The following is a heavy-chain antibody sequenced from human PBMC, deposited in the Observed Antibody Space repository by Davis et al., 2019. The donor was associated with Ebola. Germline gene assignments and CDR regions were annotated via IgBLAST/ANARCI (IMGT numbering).Heavy chain of an antibody. V-gene: IGHV3-30*18. J-gene: IGHJ6*02. CDR2: ISDDGSNK. CDR1: GFTFSSYS. CDR3: AKDRCSSRRCKDFYYGMDV. D-gene: IGHD2-2*01. Sequence: AGSLRLSCAASGFTFSSYSMNWVRQAPGKGLEWLAVISDDGSNKYYADSVEGRFTISRDNSKETLYLQVNSLRAEDTAVYYCAKDRCSSRRCKDFYYGMDVWGQGTTVSVSS.